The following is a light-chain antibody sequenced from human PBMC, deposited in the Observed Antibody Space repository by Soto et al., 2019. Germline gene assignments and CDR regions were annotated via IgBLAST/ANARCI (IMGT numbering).Light chain of an antibody. CDR1: QSISSY. V-gene: IGKV1-39*01. Sequence: DIQMTQSPSSLSASVGDRVTITCRASQSISSYLNWYQQKPGKAPKLLIYAASSLQSGVPSRFSGSGSGTDFTLTIISLQPEEFATYYCQQINSTPSTFGPGTKVDIK. CDR3: QQINSTPST. J-gene: IGKJ3*01. CDR2: AAS.